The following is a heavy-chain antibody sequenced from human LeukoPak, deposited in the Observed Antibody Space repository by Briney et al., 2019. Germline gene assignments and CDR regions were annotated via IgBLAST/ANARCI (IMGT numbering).Heavy chain of an antibody. J-gene: IGHJ5*02. CDR2: IYSGGST. CDR3: ARESPPGSGQFDP. D-gene: IGHD3-10*01. CDR1: GFTVSSNY. V-gene: IGHV3-53*01. Sequence: HPGASLRLSCAASGFTVSSNYMSWVRQPPGEGLEWVSVIYSGGSTYYADSVKGRFTISRDNSKNTLYLQMNSLRAEDTAVYYCARESPPGSGQFDPWGQGTLVTVSS.